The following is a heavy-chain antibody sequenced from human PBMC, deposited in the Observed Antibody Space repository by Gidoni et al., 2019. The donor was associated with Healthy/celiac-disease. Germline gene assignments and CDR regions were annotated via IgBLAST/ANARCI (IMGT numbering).Heavy chain of an antibody. D-gene: IGHD5-12*01. V-gene: IGHV3-30*18. J-gene: IGHJ6*02. Sequence: QVQLVESGGGVVQPGRSLRLSCAASGFRFSSYGMNWVRQAPGKGLEWVAVISYDGSNKYYADSAKGRFTISRDNSKNTMYLQMNSLRAEDTAVYYCAKDRGYEDYYGMDVWGQGTTVTVSS. CDR1: GFRFSSYG. CDR2: ISYDGSNK. CDR3: AKDRGYEDYYGMDV.